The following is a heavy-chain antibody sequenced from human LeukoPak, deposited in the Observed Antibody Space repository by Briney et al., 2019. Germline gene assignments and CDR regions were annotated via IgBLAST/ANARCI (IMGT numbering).Heavy chain of an antibody. D-gene: IGHD3-16*01. CDR1: AFTFSSYG. Sequence: GGSLRLSCAASAFTFSSYGMHWVRQAPGKGLEWVALISYDGSDKDYAKSVKGRFTISRDNAMNTLYLQMNSLRAEDTAVYYCAKVRWGSDNALDSWGQGTLVTGSS. CDR2: ISYDGSDK. J-gene: IGHJ4*02. V-gene: IGHV3-30*18. CDR3: AKVRWGSDNALDS.